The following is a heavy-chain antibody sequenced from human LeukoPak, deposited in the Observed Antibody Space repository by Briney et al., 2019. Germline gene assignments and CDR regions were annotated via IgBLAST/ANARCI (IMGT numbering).Heavy chain of an antibody. V-gene: IGHV3-23*01. Sequence: GGSLRLSCAASGFIFSTYGMYWVRQAPGKGLEWVSAISGSGGSTYYADSVKGRFTISRDNSKNTLYLQMNSLRAEDTAVYYCAKDVLLWFGELLGVDAFDIWGQGTMVTVSS. CDR2: ISGSGGST. J-gene: IGHJ3*02. CDR1: GFIFSTYG. D-gene: IGHD3-10*01. CDR3: AKDVLLWFGELLGVDAFDI.